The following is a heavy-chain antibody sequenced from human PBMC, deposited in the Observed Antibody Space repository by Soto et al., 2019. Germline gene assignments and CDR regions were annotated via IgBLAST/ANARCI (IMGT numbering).Heavy chain of an antibody. CDR2: VYYLGNT. CDR1: SGSITTSSYY. Sequence: QLQLQESGPGLVKPSETLSLTCIISSGSITTSSYYWGWIRQPPGKGLEWIGSVYYLGNTYYNPSLKSRVTISVDTSMNQCSVYLRSVTAADTAVYYCARQSPTGDPDYWGLGTLVTVSS. J-gene: IGHJ4*02. D-gene: IGHD4-17*01. V-gene: IGHV4-39*01. CDR3: ARQSPTGDPDY.